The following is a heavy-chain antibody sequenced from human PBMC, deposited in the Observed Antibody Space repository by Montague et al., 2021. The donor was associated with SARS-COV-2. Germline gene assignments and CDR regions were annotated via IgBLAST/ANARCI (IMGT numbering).Heavy chain of an antibody. CDR1: GVSLTSNNVG. J-gene: IGHJ6*02. CDR3: AHRRRNYGMDV. CDR2: VYWDEEK. Sequence: PALVKPTQTLTLICTLSGVSLTSNNVGVGWIRRPPGKALECLAIVYWDEEKRYSPSLKSRLTITKDTSKDQVVLTMTNMDPVDTGTYYCAHRRRNYGMDVWGQGTTVTVSS. V-gene: IGHV2-5*02.